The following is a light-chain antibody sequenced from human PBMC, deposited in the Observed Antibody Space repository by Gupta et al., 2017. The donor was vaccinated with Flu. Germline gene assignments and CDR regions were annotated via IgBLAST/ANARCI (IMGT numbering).Light chain of an antibody. J-gene: IGLJ1*01. V-gene: IGLV3-10*01. CDR1: ALPKKD. CDR3: YSTDSSGNRV. Sequence: SFELAQPPSVSVSPGQTARIPCSGDALPKKDVTWYQQKSGQAPVMVMYEDSERPSGIPERLSGSHLGTMATLTISGAQVEDEGEYYCYSTDSSGNRVFGTGTKVTVL. CDR2: EDS.